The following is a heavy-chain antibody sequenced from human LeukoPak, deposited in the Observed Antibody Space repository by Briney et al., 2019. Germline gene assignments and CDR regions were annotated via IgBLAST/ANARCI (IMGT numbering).Heavy chain of an antibody. D-gene: IGHD1-26*01. V-gene: IGHV4-39*07. CDR1: GGSIISSTYF. CDR3: SRESGAFCPFGY. CDR2: VYYSGAT. Sequence: PSETLSLTCIISGGSIISSTYFWGWIRQPPGKGLEWIGSVYYSGATYYNPSLKSRVTISADTSKNQFSLKLTSVTAADTAIYYCSRESGAFCPFGYWGQGTLVIVPP. J-gene: IGHJ4*02.